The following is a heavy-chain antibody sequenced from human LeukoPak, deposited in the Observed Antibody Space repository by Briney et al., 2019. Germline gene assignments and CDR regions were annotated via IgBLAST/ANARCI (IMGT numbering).Heavy chain of an antibody. Sequence: ASVKVSCKASGYTFTSYGISWVRQAPGQGLEWMGWISAYNGNTNYAQKLQGRVTMTTDTSTSTAYMELRSLRSDDTAVYYCARLPRIRHFDWSRFDYWGQGTLVTVSS. J-gene: IGHJ4*02. V-gene: IGHV1-18*01. CDR3: ARLPRIRHFDWSRFDY. CDR2: ISAYNGNT. D-gene: IGHD3-9*01. CDR1: GYTFTSYG.